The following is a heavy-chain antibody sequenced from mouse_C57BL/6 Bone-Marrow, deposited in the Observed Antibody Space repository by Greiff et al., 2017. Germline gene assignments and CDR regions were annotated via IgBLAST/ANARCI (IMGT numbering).Heavy chain of an antibody. V-gene: IGHV1-64*01. CDR3: ARSGGFAY. J-gene: IGHJ3*01. Sequence: QVQLQQPGAELVKPGASVKLSCKASGYTFTSYWMHWVKQRPGQGLEWIGMIYPNSGSTNYNEKFTSKATLTVDKSSSTAYMQRSSLTSEDSAVYYCARSGGFAYWGQGTLVTVSA. CDR1: GYTFTSYW. CDR2: IYPNSGST.